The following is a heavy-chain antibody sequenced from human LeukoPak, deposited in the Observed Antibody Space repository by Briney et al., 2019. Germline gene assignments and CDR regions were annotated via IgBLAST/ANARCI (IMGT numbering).Heavy chain of an antibody. Sequence: SETLSLTCTVSGGSISSSSFYWGWIRQPPGKGLEWIGTISFGGSTYYNPSLKSRVTISVDTSKNQFSLKLSSVTAADTAVYYCAKSTQLRGGIATDFDSWGQGTLVTVSS. CDR2: ISFGGST. CDR3: AKSTQLRGGIATDFDS. CDR1: GGSISSSSFY. J-gene: IGHJ4*02. D-gene: IGHD3-16*02. V-gene: IGHV4-39*01.